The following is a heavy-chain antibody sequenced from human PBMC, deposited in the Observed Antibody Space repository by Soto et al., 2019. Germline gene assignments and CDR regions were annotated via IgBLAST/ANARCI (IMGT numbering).Heavy chain of an antibody. D-gene: IGHD3-22*01. CDR1: GGSFSGYY. V-gene: IGHV4-34*01. J-gene: IGHJ4*02. Sequence: SETLSLTCAVYGGSFSGYYWSWIRQPPGKGLEWIGEINHSGSTNYNPSLKSRVTISVDTSKNQFSLKLSSVTAADTAVSYCASMYYYDSSGPGVYWGQGTLVTVSS. CDR2: INHSGST. CDR3: ASMYYYDSSGPGVY.